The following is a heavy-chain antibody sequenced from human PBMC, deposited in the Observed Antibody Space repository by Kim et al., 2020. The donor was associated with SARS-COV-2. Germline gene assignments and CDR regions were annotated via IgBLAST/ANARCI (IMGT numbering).Heavy chain of an antibody. CDR1: GFTFSSYS. V-gene: IGHV3-48*02. Sequence: GGSLRLSCAASGFTFSSYSMNWVRQAPGKGLEWVSYISSSSSTIYYADSVKGRFTISRDNAKNSLYLQMNSLRDEDTAVYYCAREPCSSTSCNPPSIAAFYYYYGMDVWGQGTTVTVSS. J-gene: IGHJ6*02. D-gene: IGHD2-2*01. CDR3: AREPCSSTSCNPPSIAAFYYYYGMDV. CDR2: ISSSSSTI.